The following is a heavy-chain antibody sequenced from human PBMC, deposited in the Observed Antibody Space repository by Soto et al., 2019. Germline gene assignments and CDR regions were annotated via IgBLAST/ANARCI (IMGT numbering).Heavy chain of an antibody. Sequence: QVQLVESGGGVVQPGRSPRLSCAASGFTFSSYAMHWVRQAPGKGLEWVAVISYDGSNKYYADSVKGRFTISRDNSKNTLYLQMNSLRAEDTAVYYCARGLGSYYPDYWGQGTLVTVSS. J-gene: IGHJ4*02. D-gene: IGHD1-26*01. CDR3: ARGLGSYYPDY. CDR1: GFTFSSYA. V-gene: IGHV3-30-3*01. CDR2: ISYDGSNK.